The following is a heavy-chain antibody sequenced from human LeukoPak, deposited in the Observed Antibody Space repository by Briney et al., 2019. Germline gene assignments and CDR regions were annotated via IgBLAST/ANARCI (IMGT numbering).Heavy chain of an antibody. D-gene: IGHD2-15*01. CDR2: INPNSGGT. Sequence: GGSVTDSFKASGYTFTGYYMHWVRQAPGQRLEWMGWINPNSGGTNYAQKFQGRVTMTRDTSISTAYMELSRLRSDDTAVYYCAREDSNIVVVVAGYWFDPWGQGTLVTVSS. CDR1: GYTFTGYY. J-gene: IGHJ5*02. CDR3: AREDSNIVVVVAGYWFDP. V-gene: IGHV1-2*02.